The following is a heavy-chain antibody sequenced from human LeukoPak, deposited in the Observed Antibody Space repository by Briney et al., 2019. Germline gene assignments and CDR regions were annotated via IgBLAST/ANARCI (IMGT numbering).Heavy chain of an antibody. CDR3: ARGGDNYMDF. Sequence: ASVKVSCKASSYTFTDYGLSWLRQAPGQGLEWMGWIRVYNGDTNYAQKFQGRLTVTTDPSTSTAYMELRSLRSDDTAAYYCARGGDNYMDFWGQGTLVTISS. CDR2: IRVYNGDT. CDR1: SYTFTDYG. V-gene: IGHV1-18*01. J-gene: IGHJ4*02. D-gene: IGHD1-1*01.